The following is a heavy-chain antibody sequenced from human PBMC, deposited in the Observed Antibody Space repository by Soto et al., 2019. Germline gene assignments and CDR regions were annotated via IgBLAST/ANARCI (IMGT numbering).Heavy chain of an antibody. CDR2: TRNKGNSYTT. CDR1: GFSFSDHY. Sequence: EVQLVESGGGLVQPGGSLRLSCVVSGFSFSDHYMNWVRQAPGKGLEWVGRTRNKGNSYTTEYAASVKDRFTISRDDSKNSLYLQMNSLKTEATAVYYCARERAVPGTAFEYWGQGTLVTVSS. D-gene: IGHD6-19*01. CDR3: ARERAVPGTAFEY. V-gene: IGHV3-72*01. J-gene: IGHJ4*02.